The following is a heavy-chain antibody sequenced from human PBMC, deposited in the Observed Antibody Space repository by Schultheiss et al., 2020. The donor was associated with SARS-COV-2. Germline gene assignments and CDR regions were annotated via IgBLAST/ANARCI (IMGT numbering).Heavy chain of an antibody. D-gene: IGHD3-22*01. CDR1: GGTFSSYA. CDR2: IIPIFGTA. Sequence: KISCKASGGTFSSYAISWVRQAPGQGLEWMGGIIPIFGTANYAQKFQGRVTITADESTSTAYMELSSLRSEDTAVYYCARGAGDYDSSGYYPFDYWGQGTLVTVSS. CDR3: ARGAGDYDSSGYYPFDY. J-gene: IGHJ4*02. V-gene: IGHV1-69*01.